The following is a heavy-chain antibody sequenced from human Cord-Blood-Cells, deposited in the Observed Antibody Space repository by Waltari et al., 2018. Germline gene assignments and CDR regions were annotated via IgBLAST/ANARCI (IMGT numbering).Heavy chain of an antibody. CDR3: ARQYCSGGSCNYWYFDL. CDR2: INHRGST. V-gene: IGHV4-34*01. D-gene: IGHD2-15*01. Sequence: QVQLQQWGAGLLKPSETLSLTCAVYGGSFSGYYWSWIRQPPGKGLEWIGEINHRGSTNNNPSLKSRVTISVDTSKNQFSLKLSSVTAADTAVYYCARQYCSGGSCNYWYFDLWGRGTLVTVSS. CDR1: GGSFSGYY. J-gene: IGHJ2*01.